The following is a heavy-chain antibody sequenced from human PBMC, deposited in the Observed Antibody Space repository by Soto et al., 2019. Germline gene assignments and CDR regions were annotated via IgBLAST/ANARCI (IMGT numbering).Heavy chain of an antibody. J-gene: IGHJ4*02. D-gene: IGHD2-2*01. V-gene: IGHV3-48*04. Sequence: PGGSLRPSCAASGFTVSSYSMTWVRQAPGKGLEWVSYISSSSSTIYYADSVKGRFTISRDNAKNSLYLQMNSLRAEDTAVYYCARAAGVVPAAIDYWGQGTLVTVSS. CDR2: ISSSSSTI. CDR3: ARAAGVVPAAIDY. CDR1: GFTVSSYS.